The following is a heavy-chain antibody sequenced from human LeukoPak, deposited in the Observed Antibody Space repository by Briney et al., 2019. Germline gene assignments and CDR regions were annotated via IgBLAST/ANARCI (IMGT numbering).Heavy chain of an antibody. D-gene: IGHD3-22*01. CDR2: INHSGST. CDR3: ARHRYYYDSSGYPFPYYFDY. J-gene: IGHJ4*02. V-gene: IGHV4-34*01. Sequence: SETLSLTCAVYGGSFSGYYCSWIRQPPGKGLEWIGEINHSGSTNFNPSLKSRVTISVDTSKNQFSLKLSSVTAADTAVYYCARHRYYYDSSGYPFPYYFDYWGQGTLVTVSS. CDR1: GGSFSGYY.